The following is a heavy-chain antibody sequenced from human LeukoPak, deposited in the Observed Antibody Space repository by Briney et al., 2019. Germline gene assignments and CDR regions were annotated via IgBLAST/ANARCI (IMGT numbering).Heavy chain of an antibody. CDR2: TYYRSKWYN. CDR1: GDSLSSNNAA. J-gene: IGHJ3*02. D-gene: IGHD3-22*01. V-gene: IGHV6-1*01. Sequence: SQTLSLTCAISGDSLSSNNAAWNWIRQSPSRGLEWLGRTYYRSKWYNDYAVSVKSRITINPDTSKNQFSLQLNSVTPEDTAVYYCASGDYYDSSGYYFDAFDIWGQGTTVTVSS. CDR3: ASGDYYDSSGYYFDAFDI.